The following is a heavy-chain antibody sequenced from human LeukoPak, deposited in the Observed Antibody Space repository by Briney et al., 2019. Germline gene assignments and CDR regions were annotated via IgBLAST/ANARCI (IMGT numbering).Heavy chain of an antibody. J-gene: IGHJ3*02. D-gene: IGHD3-10*01. CDR1: GDSISSYY. CDR2: IYYIGST. CDR3: ARRELLSTPDAFDI. V-gene: IGHV4-59*01. Sequence: SETLSLTCTVSGDSISSYYWSWIRQPPGKGLEWIGYIYYIGSTNYNPSLKSRVTISIDTSKNQFSLKLSSVTAADTAVYYCARRELLSTPDAFDIWGQGTMVTVSS.